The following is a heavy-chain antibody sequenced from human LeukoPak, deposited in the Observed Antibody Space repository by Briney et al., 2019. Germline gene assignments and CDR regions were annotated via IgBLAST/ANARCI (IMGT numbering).Heavy chain of an antibody. CDR3: APLSSGY. Sequence: PGRSLRLSCAASGFTFSSYAMHWVRQAPGKGLEWVAVISYDGSNKYYADSVKGRFTISRDNSKNTLYLQMNSLRAEDTAVNYCAPLSSGYWGQGTLVTVSS. J-gene: IGHJ4*02. V-gene: IGHV3-30-3*01. CDR2: ISYDGSNK. CDR1: GFTFSSYA. D-gene: IGHD3-10*01.